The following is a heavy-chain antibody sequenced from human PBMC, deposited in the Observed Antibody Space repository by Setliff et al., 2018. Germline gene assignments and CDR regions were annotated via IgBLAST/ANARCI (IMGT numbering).Heavy chain of an antibody. V-gene: IGHV4-34*01. Sequence: SETLSLTCAVYGDSFSGYFWTWIRQPPGKGLEWVATIYYSGSTYSNPSLKSRLIISVDAPDNQFSVKLSSVTAADTAVYYCARHKSNGSGSYPSLYMDVWGKGIMVTVSS. D-gene: IGHD3-10*01. CDR2: IYYSGST. CDR3: ARHKSNGSGSYPSLYMDV. J-gene: IGHJ6*03. CDR1: GDSFSGYF.